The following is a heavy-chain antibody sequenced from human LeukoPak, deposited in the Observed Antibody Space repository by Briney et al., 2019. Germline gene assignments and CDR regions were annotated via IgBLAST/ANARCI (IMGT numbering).Heavy chain of an antibody. J-gene: IGHJ4*02. CDR3: AKDGGLWVSAHWGDS. CDR1: GFTLSSYT. V-gene: IGHV3-23*01. CDR2: ITTSDGNT. D-gene: IGHD7-27*01. Sequence: GGSLRLSCAASGFTLSSYTMSWVRQAPGKGLEWVSTITTSDGNTYYADSVKGRFTVSRDNSKNTLFLQMNSLRAEDTAVYYCAKDGGLWVSAHWGDSWGRGTLVTVSS.